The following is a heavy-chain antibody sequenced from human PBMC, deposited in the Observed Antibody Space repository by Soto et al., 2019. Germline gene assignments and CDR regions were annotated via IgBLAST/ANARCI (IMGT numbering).Heavy chain of an antibody. CDR3: ARAVTRDFDY. V-gene: IGHV3-30-3*01. D-gene: IGHD4-17*01. Sequence: PGGSLRLSCAASGFTFSDYTIHWVRQAPGKGLEWVALISYDATSKYYADSVKGRFTISRDNSKNTLYLQMNSLRAEDTAVYYCARAVTRDFDYWGQGTLVTVSS. J-gene: IGHJ4*02. CDR2: ISYDATSK. CDR1: GFTFSDYT.